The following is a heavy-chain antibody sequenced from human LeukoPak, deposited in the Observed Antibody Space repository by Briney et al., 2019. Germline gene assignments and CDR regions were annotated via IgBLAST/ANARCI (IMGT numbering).Heavy chain of an antibody. CDR2: INSDGSRT. V-gene: IGHV3-74*01. J-gene: IGHJ5*02. Sequence: GGSLRLSCAASGFTFSTYWMHWVRQAPGKGLVWVSRINSDGSRTTYADSVKGRFTISRDNAKNTLYLQMNSLRVEDTAVYYCARDFTSGRFDPWGQGTLVTVSS. CDR1: GFTFSTYW. CDR3: ARDFTSGRFDP. D-gene: IGHD3-16*01.